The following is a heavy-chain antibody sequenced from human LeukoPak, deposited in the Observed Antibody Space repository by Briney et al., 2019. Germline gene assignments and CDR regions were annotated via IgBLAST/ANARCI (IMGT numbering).Heavy chain of an antibody. CDR1: GFTFSSYA. D-gene: IGHD6-13*01. CDR3: ARDNSQLVPWDAFDI. J-gene: IGHJ3*02. CDR2: LSGSGGST. V-gene: IGHV3-23*01. Sequence: PGGSLRLSCAASGFTFSSYAMSWVRQAPGKGLEWVSALSGSGGSTYYADSVKGRFTISRDNAKNSLYLQMNSLRAEDTAVYYCARDNSQLVPWDAFDIWGQGTMVTVSS.